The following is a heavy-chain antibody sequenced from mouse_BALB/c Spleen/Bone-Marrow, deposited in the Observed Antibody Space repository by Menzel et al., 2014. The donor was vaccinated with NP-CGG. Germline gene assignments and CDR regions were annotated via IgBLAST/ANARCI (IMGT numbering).Heavy chain of an antibody. CDR1: GFNIKDTY. Sequence: EVQLQQSGAELVKPGASVKLSCTASGFNIKDTYMHWVKQRPEQGLEWIGRIDPANGNTKYDPKFQGKATITADTSSNTAYLQLSSLTSEDTAVYYCAGYDYYQAWFAYWRQGTLVTVSA. CDR2: IDPANGNT. CDR3: AGYDYYQAWFAY. V-gene: IGHV14-3*02. J-gene: IGHJ3*01. D-gene: IGHD2-4*01.